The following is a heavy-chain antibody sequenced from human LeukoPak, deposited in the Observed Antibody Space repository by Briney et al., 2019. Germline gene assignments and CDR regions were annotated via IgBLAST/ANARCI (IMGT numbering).Heavy chain of an antibody. CDR3: ARADRGHFASAY. Sequence: SETLSLTCAVYGGSFSGYFWTWIRETPGKGLEWIGEIHHSGSPRYNPSLKSRVTITVDTSRNQFSLKLRSVTAADTAVYFRARADRGHFASAYWGQGTLVTVSS. CDR2: IHHSGSP. CDR1: GGSFSGYF. D-gene: IGHD3-10*01. V-gene: IGHV4-34*01. J-gene: IGHJ4*02.